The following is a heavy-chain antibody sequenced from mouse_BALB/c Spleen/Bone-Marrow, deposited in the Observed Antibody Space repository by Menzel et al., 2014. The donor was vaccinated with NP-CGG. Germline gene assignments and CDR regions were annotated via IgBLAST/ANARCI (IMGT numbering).Heavy chain of an antibody. CDR2: IDPADGNT. CDR1: GFNIKDTY. J-gene: IGHJ2*01. CDR3: ALYYDYDVGY. Sequence: VQLQQPGAELVKPGASVKLSCTASGFNIKDTYMHWVKQRPEQGLEWIGRIDPADGNTKYDPKFQGKATIAADTSSNTAYLQLSSLTSDDTAVYYCALYYDYDVGYWGQGTTLTVSS. D-gene: IGHD2-4*01. V-gene: IGHV14-3*02.